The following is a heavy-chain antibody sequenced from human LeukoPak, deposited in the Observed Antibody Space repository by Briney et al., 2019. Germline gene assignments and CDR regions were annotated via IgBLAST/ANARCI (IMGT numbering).Heavy chain of an antibody. Sequence: ASVKVSCKASGGTFSSYAISWVRQAPGQGLEWMGGIIPIFGTANYAQKFQGRVTITADESTSTAYMELSSLRSEDTAVYYCARASIAARYYYYYGVDVWGQGTTVTVSS. CDR3: ARASIAARYYYYYGVDV. D-gene: IGHD6-6*01. CDR1: GGTFSSYA. J-gene: IGHJ6*02. V-gene: IGHV1-69*13. CDR2: IIPIFGTA.